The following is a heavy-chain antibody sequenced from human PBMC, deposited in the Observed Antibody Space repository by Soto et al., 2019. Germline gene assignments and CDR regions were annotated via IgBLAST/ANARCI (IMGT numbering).Heavy chain of an antibody. CDR3: ASSSPFHY. J-gene: IGHJ4*02. D-gene: IGHD6-6*01. Sequence: TSXTLSLACAVYGGSLSGYYWSWIRQPPGRGPEGIGSIYYSGNTYYKPALKSRVSISIDTSRNQFSLKLTSLTAADTGVYYCASSSPFHYWGPGILVTVSS. V-gene: IGHV4-34*01. CDR2: IYYSGNT. CDR1: GGSLSGYY.